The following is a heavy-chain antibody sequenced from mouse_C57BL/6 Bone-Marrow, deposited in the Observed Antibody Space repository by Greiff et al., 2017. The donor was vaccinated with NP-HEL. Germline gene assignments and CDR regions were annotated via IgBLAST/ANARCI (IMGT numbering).Heavy chain of an antibody. D-gene: IGHD1-1*01. V-gene: IGHV1-75*01. Sequence: VKLKESGPELVKPGASVKISCKASGYTFTDYYINWVKQRPGQGLEWIGWIFPGSGSTYYNEKFKGKAPLTVDKSSSTAYMLLSSLTSEYSAVYFWARGGITTVVAPYFDVWGTGTTVTVSS. CDR3: ARGGITTVVAPYFDV. CDR1: GYTFTDYY. J-gene: IGHJ1*03. CDR2: IFPGSGST.